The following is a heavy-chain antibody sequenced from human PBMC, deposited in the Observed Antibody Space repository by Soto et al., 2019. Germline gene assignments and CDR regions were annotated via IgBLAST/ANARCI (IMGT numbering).Heavy chain of an antibody. V-gene: IGHV4-61*01. CDR3: ARVYPSGGQPVVPAAIGY. J-gene: IGHJ4*02. CDR2: IYYSGST. Sequence: SETLSLTCTVSGGSVSSGSYYWSWIRQPPGKGLEWIGYIYYSGSTNYNPSLKSRVTISVDTSKNQFSLKLSSVTAADTAVYYCARVYPSGGQPVVPAAIGYWGQGTLVTVSS. CDR1: GGSVSSGSYY. D-gene: IGHD2-2*01.